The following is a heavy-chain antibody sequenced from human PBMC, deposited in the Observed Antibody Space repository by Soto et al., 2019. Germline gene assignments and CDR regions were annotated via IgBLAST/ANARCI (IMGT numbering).Heavy chain of an antibody. CDR2: ISAYNGNT. D-gene: IGHD3-10*01. J-gene: IGHJ6*02. CDR3: ARAGYGSGSYYYYYGMDV. CDR1: GYTFTSYG. V-gene: IGHV1-18*01. Sequence: QVQLVQSGAEVKKPGASVKVSCKASGYTFTSYGISWVRQAPGQGLEWMGWISAYNGNTNYAQKLQGRVTMTTDTSTSTAYMEMRSLRSDDTAVYYCARAGYGSGSYYYYYGMDVWGQGTTVTVSS.